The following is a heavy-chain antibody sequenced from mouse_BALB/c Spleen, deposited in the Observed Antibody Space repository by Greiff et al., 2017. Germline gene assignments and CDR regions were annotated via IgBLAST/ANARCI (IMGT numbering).Heavy chain of an antibody. CDR2: IYPGDGDT. V-gene: IGHV1-80*01. D-gene: IGHD3-2*02. Sequence: QVQLQQSGAELVRPGSSVKISCKASGYAFSSYWMNWVKQRPGQGLEWIGQIYPGDGDTNYNGKFKGKATLTADKSSSTAYMQLSSLTSEDSAVYFCARSGPGYYAMDYWCQGTSVTVSS. CDR3: ARSGPGYYAMDY. J-gene: IGHJ4*01. CDR1: GYAFSSYW.